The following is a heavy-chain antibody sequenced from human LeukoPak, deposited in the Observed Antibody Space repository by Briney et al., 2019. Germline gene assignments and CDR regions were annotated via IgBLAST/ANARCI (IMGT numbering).Heavy chain of an antibody. CDR1: GYTFTSYD. CDR2: MNPNSGNT. V-gene: IGHV1-8*01. J-gene: IGHJ4*02. CDR3: ATGYYYDSSGYLY. D-gene: IGHD3-22*01. Sequence: GASVKVSCKASGYTFTSYDINWVRQATGQGLEWMGWMNPNSGNTGYAQKFQGRVTITADESTSTAYMELSSLRSEDTAVYYCATGYYYDSSGYLYWGQGTLVTVSS.